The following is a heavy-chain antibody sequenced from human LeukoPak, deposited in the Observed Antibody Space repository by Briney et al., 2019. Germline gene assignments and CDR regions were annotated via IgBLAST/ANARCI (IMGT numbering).Heavy chain of an antibody. Sequence: ASVKVSCKASGYTFTGYYMHWVRQAPGQGLEWMGWINPNSGGTNYAQKFQGRVTMTRDTSISTAYMELSRLRSDDTAVYYCANLTPTPPPYCSGGNCYEDFWGQGTLVTVSS. CDR2: INPNSGGT. J-gene: IGHJ4*02. CDR1: GYTFTGYY. D-gene: IGHD2-15*01. CDR3: ANLTPTPPPYCSGGNCYEDF. V-gene: IGHV1-2*02.